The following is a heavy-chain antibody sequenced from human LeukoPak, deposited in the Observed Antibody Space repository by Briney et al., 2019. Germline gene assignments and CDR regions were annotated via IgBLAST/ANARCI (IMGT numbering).Heavy chain of an antibody. V-gene: IGHV4-38-2*02. CDR1: GYSISSGYY. CDR2: IYHSGST. CDR3: ARAVGSSGDWFDP. D-gene: IGHD6-25*01. Sequence: SETLSLTCTVSGYSISSGYYWGWIRQPPGKGLEWIGSIYHSGSTNYNPSLKSRVTISVDTSKNQFSLKLSSVTAADTAVYYCARAVGSSGDWFDPWGQGTLVTVSS. J-gene: IGHJ5*02.